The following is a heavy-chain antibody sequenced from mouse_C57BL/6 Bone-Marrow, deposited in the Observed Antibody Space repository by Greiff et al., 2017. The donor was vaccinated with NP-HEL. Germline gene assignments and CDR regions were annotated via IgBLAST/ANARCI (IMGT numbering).Heavy chain of an antibody. J-gene: IGHJ1*03. CDR1: GYTFTSYW. Sequence: VQLQQSGAELVKPGASVKMSCKASGYTFTSYWITWVKQRPGQGLEWIGDIYPGSGSTNYNEKFKSKATLTVDTSSSTAYMQLSSLTSEDSAVYYCARRRLLDWYFDVWGTGTTVTVSS. CDR2: IYPGSGST. CDR3: ARRRLLDWYFDV. D-gene: IGHD3-2*02. V-gene: IGHV1-55*01.